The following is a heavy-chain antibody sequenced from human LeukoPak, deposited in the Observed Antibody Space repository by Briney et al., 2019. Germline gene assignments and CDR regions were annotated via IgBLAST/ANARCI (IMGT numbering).Heavy chain of an antibody. Sequence: GGSLRLSCAASGFTFSSYAMSWARQAPGKGLEWVASINHNGNVNYYVDSVKGRFTISRDNAKNSLYLQMSNLRAEDTAVYFCTRGGGLDVWGQGATVTVSS. D-gene: IGHD3-16*01. CDR1: GFTFSSYA. CDR2: INHNGNVN. V-gene: IGHV3-7*03. J-gene: IGHJ6*02. CDR3: TRGGGLDV.